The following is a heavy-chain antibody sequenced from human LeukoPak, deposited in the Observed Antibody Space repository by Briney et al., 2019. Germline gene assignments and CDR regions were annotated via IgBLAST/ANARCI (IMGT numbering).Heavy chain of an antibody. V-gene: IGHV3-33*01. CDR2: IWYDGSDK. Sequence: GGSLRLSCAASGFTFSSYGMHWVRQAPGKGLERVAIIWYDGSDKYYADSVKGRFTISRDNSKNTLYLQMNSLRAEDTAVYYCARSHCSGGSCPRIPDYWGQGTLVTVSS. CDR3: ARSHCSGGSCPRIPDY. D-gene: IGHD2-15*01. CDR1: GFTFSSYG. J-gene: IGHJ4*02.